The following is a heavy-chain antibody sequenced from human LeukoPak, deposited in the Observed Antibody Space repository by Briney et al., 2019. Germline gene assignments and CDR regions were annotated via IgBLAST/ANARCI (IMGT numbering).Heavy chain of an antibody. CDR2: IYYSGST. D-gene: IGHD5-24*01. J-gene: IGHJ6*03. CDR3: ARERSRAVEMATIVYMDV. Sequence: SETLSLTCTVSGVSISSHYWSWIRQPPGKGLEWIGYIYYSGSTNYNPSLKSRVTISVDTSKNQFSLKLSSVTAADTAVYYCARERSRAVEMATIVYMDVWGKGTTVTVSS. CDR1: GVSISSHY. V-gene: IGHV4-59*11.